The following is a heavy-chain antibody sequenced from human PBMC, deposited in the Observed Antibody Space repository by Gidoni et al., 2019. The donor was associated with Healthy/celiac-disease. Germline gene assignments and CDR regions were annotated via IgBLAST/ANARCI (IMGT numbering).Heavy chain of an antibody. CDR2: MNPNSGNT. D-gene: IGHD2-2*01. CDR3: ARGRGPRYQRYYYMDV. V-gene: IGHV1-8*01. CDR1: GYTFTSYD. J-gene: IGHJ6*03. Sequence: QVQLVQSGAEVKKPGASVKVSCKASGYTFTSYDINWVRQATGQGLEWMGWMNPNSGNTGYAQKCQGRVTMTRNTSISTAYMELSSLRSEDTAVYYCARGRGPRYQRYYYMDVWGKGTTVTVSS.